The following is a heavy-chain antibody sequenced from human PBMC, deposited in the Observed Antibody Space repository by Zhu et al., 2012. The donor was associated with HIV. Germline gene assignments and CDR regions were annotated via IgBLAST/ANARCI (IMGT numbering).Heavy chain of an antibody. CDR2: MHYTGST. J-gene: IGHJ4*02. V-gene: IGHV4-39*01. CDR1: NGSISTSNYY. Sequence: QVRLQESGPGLVKPSETLSLICSVSNGSISTSNYYWGWIRQPPGQGLEWIGSMHYTGSTYYNPSLKSRVTISVDTSKNQFSLKLSSVTAADTAVYYCARHFRDMVRGXMGFDYWGQGTLVTVSS. D-gene: IGHD3-10*01. CDR3: ARHFRDMVRGXMGFDY.